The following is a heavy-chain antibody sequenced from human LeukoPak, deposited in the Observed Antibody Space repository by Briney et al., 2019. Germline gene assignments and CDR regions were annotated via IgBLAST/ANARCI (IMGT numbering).Heavy chain of an antibody. CDR1: GFTFSTYS. J-gene: IGHJ3*02. V-gene: IGHV3-21*01. D-gene: IGHD2-21*01. Sequence: GGSLRLSRAASGFTFSTYSMNWVRQAPGKGLEWVSYISSSSSYIYYADSVKGRFTISRDNAKNSLYLQMNSLRAEDTAVYYCARVVIDAFDIWGQGTMVTVSS. CDR3: ARVVIDAFDI. CDR2: ISSSSSYI.